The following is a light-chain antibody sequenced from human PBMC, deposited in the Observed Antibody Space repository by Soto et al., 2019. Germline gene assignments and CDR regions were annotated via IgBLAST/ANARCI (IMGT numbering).Light chain of an antibody. CDR3: QQYGSSPRT. J-gene: IGKJ1*01. Sequence: DIQMTQSPSSLSAFVGDRVTITCRTSQSINTYLNWYQQKPGKAPKLLIYAASSLQSGVPSRFSGSGSGTDYTLTISRLEPEDFAVYYCQQYGSSPRTFGQGTKVDI. CDR2: AAS. V-gene: IGKV1-39*01. CDR1: QSINTY.